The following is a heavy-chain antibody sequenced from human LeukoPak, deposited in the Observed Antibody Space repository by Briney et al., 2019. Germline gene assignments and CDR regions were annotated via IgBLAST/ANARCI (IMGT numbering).Heavy chain of an antibody. CDR2: IHHDGSNK. CDR3: ARGPTKHLYNAFDI. Sequence: GGSLRLSCAASGFTFSSYGMHWVRQAPGKGLDWVAFIHHDGSNKYYADSVKGRFTISRDNSKNTLYLQMNSLRAEDTAVYYCARGPTKHLYNAFDIWGQGTMVTVSS. D-gene: IGHD3-16*01. CDR1: GFTFSSYG. V-gene: IGHV3-30*02. J-gene: IGHJ3*02.